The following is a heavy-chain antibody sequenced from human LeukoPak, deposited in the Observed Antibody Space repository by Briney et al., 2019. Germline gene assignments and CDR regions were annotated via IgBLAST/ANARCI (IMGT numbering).Heavy chain of an antibody. CDR1: GFTFSSYA. J-gene: IGHJ4*02. Sequence: GGSLRLSCAASGFTFSSYAMHWVRQAPGKGLEWVAVISYDGSNKYYADSVKGRFTISRDNSKNTLYLQMNSLRAEDTAVYYCARDSPLPLTVTLDYWGQGTLVTISS. CDR3: ARDSPLPLTVTLDY. D-gene: IGHD4-17*01. V-gene: IGHV3-30-3*01. CDR2: ISYDGSNK.